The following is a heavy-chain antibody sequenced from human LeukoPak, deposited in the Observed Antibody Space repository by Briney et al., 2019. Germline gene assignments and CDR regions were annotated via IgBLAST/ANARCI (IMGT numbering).Heavy chain of an antibody. CDR3: ARASSSSWYGVY. V-gene: IGHV3-33*01. D-gene: IGHD6-13*01. CDR2: IWYDGSNK. Sequence: GGSLRLSCAAFGFTFSSSGMHWVRQAPGKGLEWVSVIWYDGSNKYYADSVKGRFTISRDNSKNTLYLQMNSLRAEDTAVYYCARASSSSWYGVYWGQGTLVTVSS. J-gene: IGHJ4*02. CDR1: GFTFSSSG.